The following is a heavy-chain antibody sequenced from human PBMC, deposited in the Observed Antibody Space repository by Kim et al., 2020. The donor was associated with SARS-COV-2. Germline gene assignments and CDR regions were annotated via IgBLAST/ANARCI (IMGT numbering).Heavy chain of an antibody. CDR1: GGSFSGYY. V-gene: IGHV4-34*01. D-gene: IGHD3-10*01. CDR3: ARGGQQRKGTVRDFDY. CDR2: INHSGST. J-gene: IGHJ4*02. Sequence: SETLSLTCAVYGGSFSGYYWSWIRQPPGKGLEWIGEINHSGSTNYNPSLKSRVTISVDTSKNQFSLKLSSVTAADTAVYYCARGGQQRKGTVRDFDYWGQGTLVTVSS.